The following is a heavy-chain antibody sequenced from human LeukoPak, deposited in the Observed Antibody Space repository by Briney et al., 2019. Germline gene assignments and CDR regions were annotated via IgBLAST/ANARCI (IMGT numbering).Heavy chain of an antibody. CDR3: AREGASYDSGGYPTD. Sequence: SQTLSLTCTVSGGSISSGDYYWSWIRQPPGKGLEWIGYIYYSGSTYYNPSLKSRVTISVDTSKNQFSLKLSSVTAADTAVYYCAREGASYDSGGYPTDWGQGTLVTVSS. CDR1: GGSISSGDYY. D-gene: IGHD3-22*01. CDR2: IYYSGST. V-gene: IGHV4-30-4*01. J-gene: IGHJ4*02.